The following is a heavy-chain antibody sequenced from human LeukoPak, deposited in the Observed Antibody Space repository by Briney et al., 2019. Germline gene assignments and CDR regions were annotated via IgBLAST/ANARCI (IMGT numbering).Heavy chain of an antibody. CDR3: SKGGDSYGTFDY. D-gene: IGHD5-18*01. Sequence: GGSLRLSCAASGFAFSNYGIHWVRQAPGKGLEWVAVVSSEGSNKYYADSVTGRFTISRDNSKNTLYLQMNSLRPEDTAVYYCSKGGDSYGTFDYWGQGTLVTVST. J-gene: IGHJ4*02. V-gene: IGHV3-30*18. CDR2: VSSEGSNK. CDR1: GFAFSNYG.